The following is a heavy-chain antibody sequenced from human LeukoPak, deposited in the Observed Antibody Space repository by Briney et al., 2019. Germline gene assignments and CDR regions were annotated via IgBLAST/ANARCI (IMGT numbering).Heavy chain of an antibody. Sequence: SETLSLTCTVSGGSISSYYWSWIRQPAGKGLEWIGRVYTSGSTNYNPSLKSRVTMSVDTSKNQFSLKLSSVTAADTAVYYCARVESYYDILTGYLEPEYFQHWGQGTLVTVSS. D-gene: IGHD3-9*01. CDR2: VYTSGST. CDR3: ARVESYYDILTGYLEPEYFQH. V-gene: IGHV4-4*07. CDR1: GGSISSYY. J-gene: IGHJ1*01.